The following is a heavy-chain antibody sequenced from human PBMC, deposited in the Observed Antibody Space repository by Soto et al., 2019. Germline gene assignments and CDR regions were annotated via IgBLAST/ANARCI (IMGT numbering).Heavy chain of an antibody. D-gene: IGHD6-19*01. J-gene: IGHJ4*02. CDR1: GFTFDDYA. CDR2: ISWNSGSI. Sequence: EVQLVESGGGLVQPGRSLRLSCAASGFTFDDYAMNWVRQAPGKGLEWVSGISWNSGSIGYADSVKGRFTISRDNAKNSLYLQMNSLRAEDTSLYYCAKPYSSGWYSWGIDYWGQGTLVTVSS. CDR3: AKPYSSGWYSWGIDY. V-gene: IGHV3-9*01.